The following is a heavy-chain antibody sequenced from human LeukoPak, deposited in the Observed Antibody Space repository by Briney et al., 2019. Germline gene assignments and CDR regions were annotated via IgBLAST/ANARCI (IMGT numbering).Heavy chain of an antibody. CDR3: ARENGGYYDILTGYYSFDY. Sequence: GGSLRLSCAASGFTFSSYGMHWVRQAPGKGLEWVAVMWYDGSNKYYADSVKGRFTISRDNSKNTLYLQMNSLRAEDTAVYYCARENGGYYDILTGYYSFDYWGQGTLVTVSS. J-gene: IGHJ4*02. D-gene: IGHD3-9*01. V-gene: IGHV3-33*01. CDR2: MWYDGSNK. CDR1: GFTFSSYG.